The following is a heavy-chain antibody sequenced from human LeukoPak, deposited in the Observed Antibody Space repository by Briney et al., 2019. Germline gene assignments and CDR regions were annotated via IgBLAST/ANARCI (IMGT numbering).Heavy chain of an antibody. CDR3: ASNSGSYRQIDY. Sequence: PSETLSLTCTVSGGSISSGDYYWSWIRQPPGKGLEWIGHIYYSGSTYYNPSLKSRVTISGDTSKNQFSLKLSSVTAADTAVYYCASNSGSYRQIDYWGQGTLVTVSS. J-gene: IGHJ4*02. CDR2: IYYSGST. CDR1: GGSISSGDYY. V-gene: IGHV4-30-4*08. D-gene: IGHD1-26*01.